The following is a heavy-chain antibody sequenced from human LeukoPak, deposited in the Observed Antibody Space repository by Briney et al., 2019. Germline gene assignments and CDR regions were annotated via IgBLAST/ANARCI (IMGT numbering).Heavy chain of an antibody. V-gene: IGHV4-61*02. J-gene: IGHJ6*03. D-gene: IGHD1-26*01. CDR2: IYTSGST. CDR1: GGSISSGSYY. Sequence: PSETLSLTCTVSGGSISSGSYYWSWIRQPAGKGLEWIGRIYTSGSTNYNPSLKSRVTISVDTSKNQFSLKLSSVTAADTAVYYCARSYGDYYYYYYMDVWGKGTTVTVSS. CDR3: ARSYGDYYYYYYMDV.